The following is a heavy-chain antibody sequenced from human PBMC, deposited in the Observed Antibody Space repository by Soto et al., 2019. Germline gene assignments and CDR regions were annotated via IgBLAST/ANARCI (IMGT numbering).Heavy chain of an antibody. Sequence: QVQLQQWGAGLLKPSETLSRTCAVNGGSFTGYYWSWVRQPPGKGLEWIGEIKDGGSTIYSPSLRSRVTISADTSKKQFSLKVTSVTAADTAVYYCARGQEGVVATHWDQGTLVTVSS. CDR3: ARGQEGVVATH. J-gene: IGHJ4*02. V-gene: IGHV4-34*01. CDR1: GGSFTGYY. CDR2: IKDGGST. D-gene: IGHD2-15*01.